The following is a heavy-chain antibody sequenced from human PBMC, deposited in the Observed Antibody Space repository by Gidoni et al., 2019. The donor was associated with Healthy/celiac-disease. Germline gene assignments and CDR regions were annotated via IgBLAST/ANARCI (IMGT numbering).Heavy chain of an antibody. V-gene: IGHV4-61*02. J-gene: IGHJ4*02. Sequence: QVQLQESGPGLVKPSQTLSLTCTVSGGSISSGSYYWSWIRQPAGKGLKWIGRIYTSGSTNYNPSLKSRVTISVDTSKNQFSLKLSSVTAADTAVYYCARDTKMATSHWGQGTLVTVSS. CDR3: ARDTKMATSH. CDR2: IYTSGST. CDR1: GGSISSGSYY. D-gene: IGHD5-12*01.